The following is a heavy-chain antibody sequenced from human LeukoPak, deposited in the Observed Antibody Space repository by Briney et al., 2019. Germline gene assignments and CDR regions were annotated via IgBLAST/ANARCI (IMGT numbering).Heavy chain of an antibody. D-gene: IGHD3-3*01. CDR3: ARGNEIFGVITIKTWFDS. J-gene: IGHJ5*01. V-gene: IGHV1-2*02. Sequence: ASVKVSCKASGYTFTGYYMHWVRQAPGQGLEWMGWINPNSGGTNYAQKFQGRVTMTRDTSINTAYMELSRPRSDDTAVYYCARGNEIFGVITIKTWFDSWGQGTVVTVSS. CDR1: GYTFTGYY. CDR2: INPNSGGT.